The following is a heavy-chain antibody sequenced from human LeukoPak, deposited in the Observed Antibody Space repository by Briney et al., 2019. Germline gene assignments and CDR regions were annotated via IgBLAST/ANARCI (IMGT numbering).Heavy chain of an antibody. CDR2: ISAYNGNT. CDR1: GYTFTSYY. D-gene: IGHD6-25*01. CDR3: ARGLYSSEGFDY. J-gene: IGHJ4*02. Sequence: ASVKVSCNASGYTFTSYYMHWVRQAPGQGLEWMGWISAYNGNTNYAQKLQGRVTMTTDTSTSTAYMELSSLRSEDTAVYYCARGLYSSEGFDYWGQGTLVTVSS. V-gene: IGHV1-18*04.